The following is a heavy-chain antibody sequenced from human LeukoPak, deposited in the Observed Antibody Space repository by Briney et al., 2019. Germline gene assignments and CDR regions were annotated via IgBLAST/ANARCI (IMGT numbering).Heavy chain of an antibody. CDR2: IYNSGST. D-gene: IGHD3-22*01. CDR1: GYSISNTHY. V-gene: IGHV4-38-2*01. CDR3: ARNSSGIHFDY. Sequence: PSETLSLTCAVSGYSISNTHYWGWIRQPPGKVLEWIGSIYNSGSTHYNPSLKSRVTISVDTSMNQCSLKLSSVTAADTAVYYCARNSSGIHFDYWGRRTLVTVSS. J-gene: IGHJ4*02.